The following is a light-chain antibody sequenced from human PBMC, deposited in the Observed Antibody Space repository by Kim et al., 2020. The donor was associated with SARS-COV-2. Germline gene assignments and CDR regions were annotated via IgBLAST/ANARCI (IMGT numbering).Light chain of an antibody. CDR1: SGHSSYA. V-gene: IGLV4-69*01. J-gene: IGLJ2*01. CDR2: LNSDGSH. Sequence: QPVLTQSPSASASLGASVKLTCTLSSGHSSYAIAWHQQQPEKGPRYLMRLNSDGSHKKGDGIPDRFSGSSSGAERYLTISSLQSEDEADYYCQTWDTGMGVFGGGTQLTVL. CDR3: QTWDTGMGV.